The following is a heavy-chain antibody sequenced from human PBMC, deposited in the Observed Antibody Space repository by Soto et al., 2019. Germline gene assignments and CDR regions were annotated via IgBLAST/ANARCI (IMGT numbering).Heavy chain of an antibody. CDR2: ISSSSSTI. CDR3: ARDGPYYYASRMDV. D-gene: IGHD3-10*01. V-gene: IGHV3-48*01. J-gene: IGHJ6*02. CDR1: GFTFSSYS. Sequence: GGSLRLSCAAPGFTFSSYSMNWVRQAPGKGLEWVSYISSSSSTIYYADSVKGRFTISRHDSTNTLFLQMNSLTAEDTAVYYCARDGPYYYASRMDVWGQGTTVTVSS.